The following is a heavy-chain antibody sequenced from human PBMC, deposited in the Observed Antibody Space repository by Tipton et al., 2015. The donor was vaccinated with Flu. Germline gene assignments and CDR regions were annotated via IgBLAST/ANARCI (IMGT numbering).Heavy chain of an antibody. CDR3: ARRDYSNYVSDPKNWFDP. V-gene: IGHV3-23*01. CDR2: IYSTDGHT. CDR1: GFTFTNHA. Sequence: SLRLSCAASGFTFTNHAMAWVRQAPGKGLEWISTIYSTDGHTYYADSVQGRFTISRDNSKNTLSLQMNNLRAEDTAVYYCARRDYSNYVSDPKNWFDPWGQGTLVTVSS. D-gene: IGHD4-11*01. J-gene: IGHJ5*02.